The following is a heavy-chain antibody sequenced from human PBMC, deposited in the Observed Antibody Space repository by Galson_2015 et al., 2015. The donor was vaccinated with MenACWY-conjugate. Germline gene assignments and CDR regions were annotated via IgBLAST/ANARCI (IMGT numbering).Heavy chain of an antibody. CDR2: ISDSGRTT. D-gene: IGHD3-9*01. J-gene: IGHJ4*02. CDR3: AKDLVKNYEMLTGYFSD. V-gene: IGHV3-23*01. CDR1: GFPVSSYA. Sequence: SLRLSCAVSGFPVSSYAMTWVRQAPGKGLEWVSPISDSGRTTYYAASVQGRFTISRDNSKNIVYLQMNSLRAGDEAAYYCAKDLVKNYEMLTGYFSDWGQGVLVTVSS.